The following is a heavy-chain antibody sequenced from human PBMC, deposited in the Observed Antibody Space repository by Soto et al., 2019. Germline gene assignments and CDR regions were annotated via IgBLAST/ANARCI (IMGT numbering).Heavy chain of an antibody. CDR3: ARKSDSSPVPEADGV. J-gene: IGHJ4*02. V-gene: IGHV3-53*02. CDR1: GFSVGSNY. CDR2: IYSNGDT. Sequence: EVQLVKTGGGLIQPGGSLRLSCAASGFSVGSNYMTWVRQSPGKGLEWVSLIYSNGDTDYADSVKGRFSISRDNFKNTLYLQMNNLRAEDTAVYHCARKSDSSPVPEADGVWGRGTLVTVSS. D-gene: IGHD2-8*01.